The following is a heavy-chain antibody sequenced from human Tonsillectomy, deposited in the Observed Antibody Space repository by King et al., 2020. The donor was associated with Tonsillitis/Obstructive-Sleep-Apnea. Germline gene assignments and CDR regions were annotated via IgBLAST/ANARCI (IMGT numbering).Heavy chain of an antibody. D-gene: IGHD4-17*01. CDR1: GFTFSSYA. Sequence: EVQLVESGGGLVQPGGSLRLSCAASGFTFSSYAMSWVRQAPGKGLEWVSAISGSGGSTNYADSVKGRFTIARDNSKNTLCLQMNSLRDEDTAVYYCAKEGTYGDQYYFDYWGQGTLVTVSS. CDR3: AKEGTYGDQYYFDY. CDR2: ISGSGGST. J-gene: IGHJ4*02. V-gene: IGHV3-23*04.